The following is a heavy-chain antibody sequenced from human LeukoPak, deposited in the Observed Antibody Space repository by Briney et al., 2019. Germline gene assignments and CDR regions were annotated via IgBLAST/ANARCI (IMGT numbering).Heavy chain of an antibody. CDR1: GFTFSSYA. J-gene: IGHJ3*02. CDR2: ISYDGSNK. Sequence: GRSLRLSCAASGFTFSSYAMHWVRQAPGKGLEWVAVISYDGSNKYYADSVKGRFTISRDNSKDTLYLQMNSLRAEDTAVYYCAGGYFAVDAFDIWGQGTMVTVSS. D-gene: IGHD3-22*01. CDR3: AGGYFAVDAFDI. V-gene: IGHV3-30-3*01.